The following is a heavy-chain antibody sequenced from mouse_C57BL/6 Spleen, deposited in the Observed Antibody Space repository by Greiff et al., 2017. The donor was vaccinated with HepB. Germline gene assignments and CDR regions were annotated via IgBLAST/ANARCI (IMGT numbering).Heavy chain of an antibody. CDR2: ISDGGSYT. CDR3: EIDRGYGVGFAY. Sequence: VQLKESGGGLVKPGGSLKLSCAASGFTFSSYSMSWVRQTPEKRLEWVATISDGGSYTDYPDNVKGRFTITRDNAKNKLYLQMSHLKSEDTAMYYCEIDRGYGVGFAYWGQGTLVTVSA. V-gene: IGHV5-4*01. CDR1: GFTFSSYS. D-gene: IGHD2-2*01. J-gene: IGHJ3*01.